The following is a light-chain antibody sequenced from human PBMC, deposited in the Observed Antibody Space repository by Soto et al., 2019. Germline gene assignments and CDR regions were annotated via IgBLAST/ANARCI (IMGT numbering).Light chain of an antibody. V-gene: IGKV1-5*03. CDR2: KAS. CDR3: QQYVNYPWT. CDR1: QRISSW. J-gene: IGKJ1*01. Sequence: DIPMTQSPSTLSASVGXRVTITCRANQRISSWLAWYQLKPGKAPKLLIYKASNLESGVPPRFSGSGSGTEFTLTISSLQHEDFATYYCQQYVNYPWTFGPGTKADIK.